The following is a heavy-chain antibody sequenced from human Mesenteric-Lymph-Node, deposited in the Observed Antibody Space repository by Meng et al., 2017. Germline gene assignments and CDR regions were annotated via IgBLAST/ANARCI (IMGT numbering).Heavy chain of an antibody. Sequence: SETLSLTCTVSGGSISSYYWSWIRQPPGKGLEWIGNIFHSGSTYYNPSLKSRVTISVDTSKNQFSLKLSSVTAADTAMYYCARLNYHDEYWGRGTLVTVSS. CDR1: GGSISSYY. V-gene: IGHV4-59*08. CDR2: IFHSGST. J-gene: IGHJ4*02. D-gene: IGHD3-22*01. CDR3: ARLNYHDEY.